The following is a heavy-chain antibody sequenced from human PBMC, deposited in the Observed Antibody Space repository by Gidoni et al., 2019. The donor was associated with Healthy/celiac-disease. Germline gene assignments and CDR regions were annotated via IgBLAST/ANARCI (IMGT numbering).Heavy chain of an antibody. CDR3: VAVVTATQYQPDAEYFQH. V-gene: IGHV1-69*01. CDR1: GGTFSSYA. Sequence: QVQLVQSGAEVKKPGSSVKVSCKASGGTFSSYAISWVRQAPGQGLEWMGGIIPIFGTANYAQKFQGRVTITADESMSTAYMELSSLRSEDTAVYYCVAVVTATQYQPDAEYFQHWGQGTLVTVSS. J-gene: IGHJ1*01. CDR2: IIPIFGTA. D-gene: IGHD2-21*02.